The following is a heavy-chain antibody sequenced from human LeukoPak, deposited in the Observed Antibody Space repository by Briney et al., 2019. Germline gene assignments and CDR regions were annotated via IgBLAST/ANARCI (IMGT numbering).Heavy chain of an antibody. J-gene: IGHJ4*02. CDR1: GFTFDDYG. CDR3: AKILISSGWFXXDY. D-gene: IGHD6-19*01. V-gene: IGHV3-20*04. CDR2: INWNGGST. Sequence: GGSLRLSCAASGFTFDDYGMSWVRQAPGKGLEWVSGINWNGGSTGYADSVKGRFTISRDNSKNTLYLQMNSLRAEDTAVYYCAKILISSGWFXXDYXXXGTXVTVSS.